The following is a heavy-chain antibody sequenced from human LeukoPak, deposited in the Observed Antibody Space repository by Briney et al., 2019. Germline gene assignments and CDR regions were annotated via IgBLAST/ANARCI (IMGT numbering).Heavy chain of an antibody. CDR2: ISYDGSNK. Sequence: PGGSLRLSCAASGFTFSSYGMHWVRQAPGKGLEWVAVISYDGSNKYYADSVKGRFTISRDNSKNTLYLQMNSLRAEDTAVYYCAKVSHSSSWSDFDYWGQGTLVTASS. J-gene: IGHJ4*02. D-gene: IGHD6-13*01. V-gene: IGHV3-30*18. CDR1: GFTFSSYG. CDR3: AKVSHSSSWSDFDY.